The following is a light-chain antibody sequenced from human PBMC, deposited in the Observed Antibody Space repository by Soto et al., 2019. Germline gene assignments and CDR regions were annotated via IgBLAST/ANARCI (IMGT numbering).Light chain of an antibody. J-gene: IGKJ1*01. V-gene: IGKV3-15*01. Sequence: IVMTQSPATLSVSPGERATLSCRASQSVGTRLAWYQQKLGQAPRLLIYGASTRATDVPVRFSGGGSGTEFTLTISSLQSEDFAVYDCQQYNNWPPWTFGQGTKVEIK. CDR2: GAS. CDR3: QQYNNWPPWT. CDR1: QSVGTR.